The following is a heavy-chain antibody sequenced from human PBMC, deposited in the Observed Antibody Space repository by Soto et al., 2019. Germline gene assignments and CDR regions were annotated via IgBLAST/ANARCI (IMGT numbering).Heavy chain of an antibody. Sequence: GGSLRLSCAASGFTFSNAWMSWVRQAPGKGLEWVGRIKSKTDGGTTDYAAPVKGRFTISRDDSKNTLYLQMNSLKTEDTAVYYCTTLHYYYYYMDVWGKGTTVTVPS. CDR3: TTLHYYYYYMDV. CDR2: IKSKTDGGTT. V-gene: IGHV3-15*01. J-gene: IGHJ6*03. CDR1: GFTFSNAW.